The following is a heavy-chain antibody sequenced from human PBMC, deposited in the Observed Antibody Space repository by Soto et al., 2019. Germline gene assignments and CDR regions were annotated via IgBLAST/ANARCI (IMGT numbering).Heavy chain of an antibody. V-gene: IGHV1-46*01. J-gene: IGHJ4*02. CDR2: INPSGGST. CDR3: ARVSPPSSRWPGLRRATDY. D-gene: IGHD6-13*01. CDR1: GYTFTSYY. Sequence: GASVKVSCKASGYTFTSYYMHWVRQAPGQGLEWMGIINPSGGSTSYAQKFQGRVTMTRDTSTSTVYMELSSLRSEDTAVYYCARVSPPSSRWPGLRRATDYWGQGTLVTVSS.